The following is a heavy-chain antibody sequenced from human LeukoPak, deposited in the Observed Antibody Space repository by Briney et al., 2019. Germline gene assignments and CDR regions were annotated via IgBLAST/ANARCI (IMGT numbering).Heavy chain of an antibody. CDR2: INNGGSV. CDR3: ARVRRQVGSRWFDS. J-gene: IGHJ5*01. CDR1: GFPFTNNY. D-gene: IGHD1-26*01. Sequence: GGSLRLSCAASGFPFTNNYMSWVRQAPGKGLEWVSVINNGGSVSYSDSVKGRFTISRDNSNSTLYLQMNSLRVEDTALYYCARVRRQVGSRWFDSWGQGTLVTVSS. V-gene: IGHV3-53*01.